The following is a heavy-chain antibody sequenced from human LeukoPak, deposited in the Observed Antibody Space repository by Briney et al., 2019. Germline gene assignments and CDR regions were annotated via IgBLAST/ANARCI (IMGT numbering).Heavy chain of an antibody. CDR3: AKEWVETYYYMDV. Sequence: GGSLRLSCAASGFTFTSYGMHWFRQAPGKGREWVAFIRFHGSNKYSADSVKGRFTISRDNSKNTLYLQMSSLRAEDTAVYYCAKEWVETYYYMDVWGKGTTVTVSS. J-gene: IGHJ6*03. CDR1: GFTFTSYG. CDR2: IRFHGSNK. V-gene: IGHV3-30*02. D-gene: IGHD1-26*01.